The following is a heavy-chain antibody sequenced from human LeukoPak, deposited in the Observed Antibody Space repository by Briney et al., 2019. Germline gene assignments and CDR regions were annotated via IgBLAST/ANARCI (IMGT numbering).Heavy chain of an antibody. CDR3: AREGQGSTHFDY. D-gene: IGHD2-2*01. V-gene: IGHV4-59*11. J-gene: IGHJ4*02. Sequence: SETLSLTCTVSAGSISNHYWTWIRQPPGKGLVWIGYISYSGSTYYNPSLKSRVTISVDTSKNQFSLKLSSVTAADTAVYYCAREGQGSTHFDYWGQGTLVTVSS. CDR1: AGSISNHY. CDR2: ISYSGST.